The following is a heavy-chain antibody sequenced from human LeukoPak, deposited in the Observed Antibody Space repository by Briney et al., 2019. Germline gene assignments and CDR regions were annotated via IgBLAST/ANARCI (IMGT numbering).Heavy chain of an antibody. D-gene: IGHD3-3*01. J-gene: IGHJ6*03. CDR1: GFTFSGSA. Sequence: GGSLRLSCAASGFTFSGSAMHWVRQASGKGLEWVGRIRSKANSYATAYAASVKGRFTISRDDSKNTAYLQMNSLKTEDTAVYYCTTQHDFWSGYSLYYYYYYMDVWGKGTTVTVSS. CDR3: TTQHDFWSGYSLYYYYYYMDV. CDR2: IRSKANSYAT. V-gene: IGHV3-73*01.